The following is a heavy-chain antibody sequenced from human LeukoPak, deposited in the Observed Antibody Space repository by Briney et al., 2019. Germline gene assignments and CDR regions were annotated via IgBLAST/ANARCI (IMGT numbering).Heavy chain of an antibody. CDR1: GFTFSSYW. J-gene: IGHJ4*02. D-gene: IGHD6-13*01. CDR2: IKQDGSEK. CDR3: ARDPINIATAANGFDY. Sequence: GGSLRLSCAASGFTFSSYWMSWVRQAPGKGLEWVANIKQDGSEKYYVDSVKGRFTISGDNAKNSLYLQMNSLRVEDTALYYCARDPINIATAANGFDYWGQGTLVTVSS. V-gene: IGHV3-7*01.